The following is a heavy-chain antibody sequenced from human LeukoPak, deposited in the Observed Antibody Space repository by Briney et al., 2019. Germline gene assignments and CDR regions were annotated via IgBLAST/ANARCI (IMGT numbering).Heavy chain of an antibody. CDR3: VKDNSGSGDY. J-gene: IGHJ4*02. CDR2: ITSDGGTT. CDR1: GFTFSRYA. D-gene: IGHD3-10*01. V-gene: IGHV3-64D*06. Sequence: GGSLRLSCSASGFTFSRYALHWVRQAPGKGLEYVSAITSDGGTTYYADSVKGRFTISRDNSRNTLYLQMSGLRAEDTAAYYCVKDNSGSGDYWGQGTLVTVSS.